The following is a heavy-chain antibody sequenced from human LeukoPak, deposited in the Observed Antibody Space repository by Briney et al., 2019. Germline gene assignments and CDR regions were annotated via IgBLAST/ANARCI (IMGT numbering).Heavy chain of an antibody. J-gene: IGHJ3*02. CDR2: IKQDGSLR. V-gene: IGHV3-7*01. CDR1: GFTFSSHW. CDR3: AREGDAFDI. Sequence: SGGSLRLSCAASGFTFSSHWMSWVRQAPGKGLEWVANIKQDGSLRYYVDSVEGRFAISRDNAKNSLYLQMSSLRAEDTAVYYCAREGDAFDIWGQGTMVTVSS.